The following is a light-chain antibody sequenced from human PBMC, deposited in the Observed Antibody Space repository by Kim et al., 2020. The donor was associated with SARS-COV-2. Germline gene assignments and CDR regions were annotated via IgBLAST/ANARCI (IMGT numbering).Light chain of an antibody. CDR2: AAY. CDR1: QYISTY. Sequence: DIQMTQSPSSLSASVGDRVTITCRASQYISTYLNWYQHKVGKAPKLLIYAAYSLQRGVPSRFSGSMSGRDYTLTITGLQPDDFATYYCQQTYKSYLPTFGQGPKLEI. CDR3: QQTYKSYLPT. J-gene: IGKJ2*01. V-gene: IGKV1-39*01.